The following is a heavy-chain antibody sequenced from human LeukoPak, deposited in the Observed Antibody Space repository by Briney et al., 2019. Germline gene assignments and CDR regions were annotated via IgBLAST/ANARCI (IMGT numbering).Heavy chain of an antibody. CDR1: GYTFTGYY. J-gene: IGHJ4*02. D-gene: IGHD3-16*02. CDR2: INPNSGGT. CDR3: ARVLAYYDYVWGSYRPGGGIDY. Sequence: ASVKVSCKASGYTFTGYYMHWVRQAPGQGLEWMGWINPNSGGTNYAQKFQGRVTMTRDTSISTAYMELSRLRSDDTAVYYCARVLAYYDYVWGSYRPGGGIDYWGQGTLVTVSS. V-gene: IGHV1-2*02.